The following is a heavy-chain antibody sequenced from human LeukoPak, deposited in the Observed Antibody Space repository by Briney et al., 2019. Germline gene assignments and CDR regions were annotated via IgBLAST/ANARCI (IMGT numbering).Heavy chain of an antibody. J-gene: IGHJ4*02. V-gene: IGHV3-30-3*01. CDR1: GFTFSSYA. CDR3: ARDPLELDFFDY. CDR2: ISYDGSNK. Sequence: GGSLRLSCAASGFTFSSYAMHWVRQAPGKGLEWVAVISYDGSNKYYADSVKGRFTISRDNSKNTLYLQMNSLRAEDTAVYYCARDPLELDFFDYRGQGTLVTVSS. D-gene: IGHD1-1*01.